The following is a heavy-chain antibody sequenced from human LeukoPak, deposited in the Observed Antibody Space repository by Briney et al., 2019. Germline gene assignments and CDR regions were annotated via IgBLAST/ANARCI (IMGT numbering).Heavy chain of an antibody. Sequence: SETLSLTCTVSGGSISSYYWSWIRQTPGKGLEWIGDIYYSGSTNYNPSLKSRVTISVDTSKNQFSLKLSSVTAADTAVYYCARQGRGLYGSSWYDYFDYWGQGTLVAVSS. CDR3: ARQGRGLYGSSWYDYFDY. J-gene: IGHJ4*02. CDR1: GGSISSYY. CDR2: IYYSGST. D-gene: IGHD6-13*01. V-gene: IGHV4-59*08.